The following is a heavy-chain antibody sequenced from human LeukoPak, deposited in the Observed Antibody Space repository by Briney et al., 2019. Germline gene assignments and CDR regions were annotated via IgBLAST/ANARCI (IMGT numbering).Heavy chain of an antibody. CDR2: MNPNTGNT. CDR3: ARVVRGLGWFDP. Sequence: AASVKVSCKASGYTFGRYDINWVRQATGQGLEWMGWMNPNTGNTFYAQKFQGRVTMTRNTSISTAYMELSSLRSDDTAVYYCARVVRGLGWFDPWGQGTLVTVSS. J-gene: IGHJ5*02. CDR1: GYTFGRYD. V-gene: IGHV1-8*01. D-gene: IGHD3-10*01.